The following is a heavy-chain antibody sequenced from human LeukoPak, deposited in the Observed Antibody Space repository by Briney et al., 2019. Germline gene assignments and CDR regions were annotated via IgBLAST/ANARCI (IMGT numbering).Heavy chain of an antibody. J-gene: IGHJ4*02. CDR2: IYYSGST. CDR1: GGSISSSSYY. CDR3: ARGIVATVGGFYFDY. D-gene: IGHD5-12*01. V-gene: IGHV4-39*07. Sequence: PSETLSLTCTVSGGSISSSSYYWGWIRQPPGKGLEWIGSIYYSGSTYYNPSLKSRVTISVDTSKNHFSLRLSSVTAADTAVYYCARGIVATVGGFYFDYWGQGTLVTVSS.